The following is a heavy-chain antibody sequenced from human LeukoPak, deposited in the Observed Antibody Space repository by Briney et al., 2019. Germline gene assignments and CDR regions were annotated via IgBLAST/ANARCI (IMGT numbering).Heavy chain of an antibody. Sequence: SETLSLTCTVSGGSVRGSYWSWLRQPAGKGLEWIGRMFSSGSRDYNPSLKRRVTMSIETSKNQLSLKLTSVTAADTAIYYCARGTVGRGYFDFGGQGTLVIVSA. CDR1: GGSVRGSY. D-gene: IGHD1-26*01. V-gene: IGHV4-4*07. J-gene: IGHJ4*02. CDR3: ARGTVGRGYFDF. CDR2: MFSSGSR.